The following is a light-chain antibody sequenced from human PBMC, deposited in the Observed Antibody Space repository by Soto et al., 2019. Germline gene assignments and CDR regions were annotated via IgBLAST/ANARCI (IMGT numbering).Light chain of an antibody. V-gene: IGKV1-5*01. CDR2: DAS. CDR1: QSISTW. Sequence: DIQLTQSPSTLSASVGDRVSITCRASQSISTWLAWYQQKPGKAPKLLIFDASSLESRVSSRFSGRGSGTPFTLTISSLQPDDFATYYCQQYSTYPWTFGQGAKVEFK. J-gene: IGKJ1*01. CDR3: QQYSTYPWT.